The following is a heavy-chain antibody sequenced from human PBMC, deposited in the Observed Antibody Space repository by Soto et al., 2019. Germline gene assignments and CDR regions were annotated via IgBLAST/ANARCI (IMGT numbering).Heavy chain of an antibody. CDR2: ISGSGGST. V-gene: IGHV3-23*01. CDR3: AKDLLYDSSGYRLTTSDY. Sequence: GGSLGLSCAASGVSFSSYAVSWVRQAPGKGLEWVSAISGSGGSTYYADSVKGRFTISRDNSKNTPYLQMNSLRAEDTAVYYCAKDLLYDSSGYRLTTSDYWGQGTLVTVSS. CDR1: GVSFSSYA. D-gene: IGHD3-22*01. J-gene: IGHJ4*02.